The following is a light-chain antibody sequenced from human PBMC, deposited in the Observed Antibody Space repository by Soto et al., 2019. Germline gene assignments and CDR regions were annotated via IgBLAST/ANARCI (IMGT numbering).Light chain of an antibody. Sequence: EIVLTQSPATLSLSPGERATISCMASQSVSSYLAWYQQKPGQAPRLLIYDASNRATGIPARFSGSGSGTDFTLTISRLEPDDFATYYCQHYNSYSEAFGQGTKVDI. CDR2: DAS. V-gene: IGKV3-11*01. J-gene: IGKJ1*01. CDR1: QSVSSY. CDR3: QHYNSYSEA.